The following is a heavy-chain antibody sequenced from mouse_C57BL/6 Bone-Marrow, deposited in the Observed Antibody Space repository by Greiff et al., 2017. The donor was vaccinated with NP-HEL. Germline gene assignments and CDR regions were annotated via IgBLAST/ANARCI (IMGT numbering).Heavy chain of an antibody. D-gene: IGHD1-1*01. CDR1: GYSFTDYN. V-gene: IGHV1-39*01. J-gene: IGHJ1*03. Sequence: VQLQQSGPELVQPGASVKISCKASGYSFTDYNMNWVKQSNGKSLEWIGVINPNYGTTIYNQKFKGKATLTVDQSSSSTYMQLNSLTSEDSAVYYSARSFITTVVATEYFDVWGTGTTVTVSS. CDR2: INPNYGTT. CDR3: ARSFITTVVATEYFDV.